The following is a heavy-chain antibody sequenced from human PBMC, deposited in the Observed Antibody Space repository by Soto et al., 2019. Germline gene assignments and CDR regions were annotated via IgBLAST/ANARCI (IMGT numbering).Heavy chain of an antibody. Sequence: QVQVVQSRAEVKKPGASVKVSCKTSGYTFTDYDINWIRQAPGQGLEWMGWVSPDSGNAGYAPQFQSRVSMTSDTSISTVYMELSSLRAEDTAVYFCEVTTGYWGQGTMVTVSS. CDR3: EVTTGY. D-gene: IGHD2-21*02. V-gene: IGHV1-8*01. CDR2: VSPDSGNA. J-gene: IGHJ4*02. CDR1: GYTFTDYD.